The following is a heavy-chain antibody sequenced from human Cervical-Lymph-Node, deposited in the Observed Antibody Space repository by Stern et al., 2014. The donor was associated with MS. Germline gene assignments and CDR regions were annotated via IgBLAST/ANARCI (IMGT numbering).Heavy chain of an antibody. CDR1: GFTFNNSA. V-gene: IGHV3-30-3*01. D-gene: IGHD2-21*01. J-gene: IGHJ4*02. Sequence: VQLVESGGGVVHPGKSLRLSCVISGFTFNNSALNWVRQAPGKGLEWVAAISSHGNDKYYADSVKGRFTIARDNSTNTLYLHMNVRRCENTAHYYCFACGDFWGRGTLVTVSS. CDR3: FACGDF. CDR2: ISSHGNDK.